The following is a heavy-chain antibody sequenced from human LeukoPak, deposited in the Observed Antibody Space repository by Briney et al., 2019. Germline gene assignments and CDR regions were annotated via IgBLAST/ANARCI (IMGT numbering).Heavy chain of an antibody. Sequence: GGSLRLSCAASGFTFSSYAMSWVRQAPGKGLEWVSAISGSGGSTYYADSVKGRFTISRDNSKNTLYLQMNSLRAEDTAVYYCAKITERSIAAAGPFVYWGQGTLVTVSS. D-gene: IGHD6-13*01. CDR3: AKITERSIAAAGPFVY. V-gene: IGHV3-23*01. CDR1: GFTFSSYA. CDR2: ISGSGGST. J-gene: IGHJ4*02.